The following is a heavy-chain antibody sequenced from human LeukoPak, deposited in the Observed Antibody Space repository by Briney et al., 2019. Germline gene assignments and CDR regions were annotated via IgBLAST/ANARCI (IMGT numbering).Heavy chain of an antibody. CDR2: INHSGST. CDR3: ATYDSSGYYRYFDY. D-gene: IGHD3-22*01. V-gene: IGHV4-34*01. J-gene: IGHJ4*02. Sequence: SETLSLTCAVYGGSFSGYYWSWNRQPPGKGLEWIGEINHSGSTNYNPSLKSRVTISVDTSKNQFSLKLSSVTAADTAVYYCATYDSSGYYRYFDYWGQGTLVTVSS. CDR1: GGSFSGYY.